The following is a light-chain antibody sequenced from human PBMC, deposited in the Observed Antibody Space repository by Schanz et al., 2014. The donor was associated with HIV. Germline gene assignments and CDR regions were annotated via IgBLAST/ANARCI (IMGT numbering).Light chain of an antibody. J-gene: IGLJ1*01. Sequence: QSALTQSASVSGSPGQSITISCTGDSSDVGGYDYVSWYQQHPGKAPKLIIYDVTDRPSGVSFRFSGSKSDNTASLTVSGLQAEDEADYYCAAWDDSLGGRYIFGPGTKVTVL. CDR1: SSDVGGYDY. CDR3: AAWDDSLGGRYI. CDR2: DVT. V-gene: IGLV2-14*03.